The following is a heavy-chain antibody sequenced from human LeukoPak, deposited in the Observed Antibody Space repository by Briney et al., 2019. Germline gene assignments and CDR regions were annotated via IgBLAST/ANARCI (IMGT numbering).Heavy chain of an antibody. CDR1: GFIFSDYY. D-gene: IGHD3-9*01. V-gene: IGHV3-11*05. Sequence: GGSLRLSCAASGFIFSDYYMSWIRQAPGKGLEWVSYISSSSSYTNYADSVKGRFTISRDNAKNSLYLQMNSLRAEDTAVYYCARVSYDILTGYSDYGMDVWGQGTTVTVSS. J-gene: IGHJ6*02. CDR2: ISSSSSYT. CDR3: ARVSYDILTGYSDYGMDV.